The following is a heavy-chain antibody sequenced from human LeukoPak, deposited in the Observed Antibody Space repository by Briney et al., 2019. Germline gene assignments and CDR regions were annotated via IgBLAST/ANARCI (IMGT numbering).Heavy chain of an antibody. CDR3: ARDGSGSYYFDY. CDR1: GYTFTSYD. CDR2: MNPNSGNT. J-gene: IGHJ4*02. Sequence: GASVKVSCKXSGYTFTSYDINWVRQATGQGLEWMGWMNPNSGNTGYAQKFQGRVTITRNTSISTAYMELSSLRSEDTAVYYCARDGSGSYYFDYWGQGTLVTVSS. V-gene: IGHV1-8*03. D-gene: IGHD1-26*01.